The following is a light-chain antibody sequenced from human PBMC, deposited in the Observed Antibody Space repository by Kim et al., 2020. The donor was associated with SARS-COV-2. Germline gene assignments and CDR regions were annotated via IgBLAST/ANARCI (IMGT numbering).Light chain of an antibody. CDR1: NIGSTY. CDR3: QVWDSSTVV. CDR2: RDS. V-gene: IGLV3-9*01. Sequence: VAMGQTARITCGGNNIGSTYVHWYQQKPGQSPVLVIYRDSNRPSGIPERFSGSNSGNTATLTISRAQARDEADYYCQVWDSSTVVFGGGTQLTVL. J-gene: IGLJ2*01.